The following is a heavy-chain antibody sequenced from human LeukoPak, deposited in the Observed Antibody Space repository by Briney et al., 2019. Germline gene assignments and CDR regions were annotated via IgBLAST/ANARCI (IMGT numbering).Heavy chain of an antibody. V-gene: IGHV3-30*02. CDR3: AKCLPLFSSASDYMDV. J-gene: IGHJ6*03. D-gene: IGHD6-6*01. CDR2: IRHDDRGK. CDR1: TFTFSDYG. Sequence: GGSLRLSFIGSTFTFSDYGMHWVRQAPGKGLEWVAFIRHDDRGKYFADSVKGRFIISRDNSKNTVSLQMNSLRLEDTAVYYCAKCLPLFSSASDYMDVWGTGTTVIVSS.